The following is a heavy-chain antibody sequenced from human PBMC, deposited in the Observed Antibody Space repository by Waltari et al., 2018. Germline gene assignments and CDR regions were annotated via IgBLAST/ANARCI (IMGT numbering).Heavy chain of an antibody. V-gene: IGHV4-38-2*01. CDR2: IYHSGST. CDR3: ARYCSGGSCYSGFDY. J-gene: IGHJ4*02. Sequence: QVQLQESGPGLVKPSETLSLTCAVSGYSISSGYYWGWIRQPPGKGLEWIGSIYHSGSTYYNPSLKSRVTISVDTSKNQFSLKLSSVTAADTAVYYCARYCSGGSCYSGFDYWGQGTLVTVSS. CDR1: GYSISSGYY. D-gene: IGHD2-15*01.